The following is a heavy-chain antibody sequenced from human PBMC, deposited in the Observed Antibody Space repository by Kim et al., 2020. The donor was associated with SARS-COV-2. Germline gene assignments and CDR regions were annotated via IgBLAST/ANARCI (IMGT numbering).Heavy chain of an antibody. V-gene: IGHV1-46*01. CDR3: ARDNVYYDSSGFDY. D-gene: IGHD3-22*01. Sequence: AQKCQGRVTMTRDTSTSTVYMELSSLRSEDTAVYYCARDNVYYDSSGFDYWGQGTLVTVSS. J-gene: IGHJ4*02.